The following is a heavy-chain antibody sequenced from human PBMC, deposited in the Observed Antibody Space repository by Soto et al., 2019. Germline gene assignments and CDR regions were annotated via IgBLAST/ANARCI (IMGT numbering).Heavy chain of an antibody. CDR3: AAAHMGVAVPTGFDH. Sequence: SETLSLTCAVSGGSISSGVHYWSWIRQHPGKGLEFIGYISYVGTAYYNPSLKSRLTLSIYKAENQFSLKLRSVTAADTAVYYCAAAHMGVAVPTGFDHWGNGTVV. J-gene: IGHJ5*02. D-gene: IGHD6-19*01. V-gene: IGHV4-31*11. CDR1: GGSISSGVHY. CDR2: ISYVGTA.